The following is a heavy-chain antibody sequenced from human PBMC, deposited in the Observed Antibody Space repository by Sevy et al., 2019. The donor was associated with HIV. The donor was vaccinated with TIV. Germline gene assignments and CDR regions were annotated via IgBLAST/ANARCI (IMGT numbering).Heavy chain of an antibody. CDR1: GFSLSDHA. J-gene: IGHJ4*02. V-gene: IGHV3-30*04. CDR2: ISYNGRNQ. D-gene: IGHD2-8*01. Sequence: GGSLRLSCAASGFSLSDHAVSWVRQTPGKGLEWLAVISYNGRNQYYADSVKGRFTISKDDSKNTLYLHLNSLRAEDTAVYYCARFVGHCADGRRSIIGFWGQGTLVSGSS. CDR3: ARFVGHCADGRRSIIGF.